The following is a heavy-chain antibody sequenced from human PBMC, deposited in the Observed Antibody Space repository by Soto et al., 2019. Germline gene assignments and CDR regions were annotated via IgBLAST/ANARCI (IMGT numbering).Heavy chain of an antibody. CDR3: TTLRLHP. CDR2: INPNTGVT. V-gene: IGHV1-2*02. J-gene: IGHJ5*02. CDR1: GYTCTSVY. D-gene: IGHD2-15*01. Sequence: ASLTVSCKSSGYTCTSVYMNWVRQAPGQGIEWMGSINPNTGVTRHAQKFQDRVTMTRDTSINTAYMELSRLTSDDTAVYYCTTLRLHPWGQGTLVTVSS.